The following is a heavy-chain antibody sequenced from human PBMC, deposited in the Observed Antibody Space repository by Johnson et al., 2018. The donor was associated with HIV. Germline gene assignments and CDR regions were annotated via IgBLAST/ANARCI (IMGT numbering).Heavy chain of an antibody. J-gene: IGHJ3*02. V-gene: IGHV3-30*03. Sequence: QVQLVETGGGLVQPEGSLRLSCAASGFSFSNAWMSWVRQAPGKGLEWVAVISYDGSNNDYADSVKGRFTISRDNSKNTLYLQMNSLRAEDTAVYYCAREGRRDALDIWGQGTMVTVSS. CDR1: GFSFSNAW. CDR3: AREGRRDALDI. CDR2: ISYDGSNN.